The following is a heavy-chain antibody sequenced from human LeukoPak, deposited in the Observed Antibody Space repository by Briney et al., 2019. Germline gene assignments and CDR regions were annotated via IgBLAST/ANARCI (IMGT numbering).Heavy chain of an antibody. D-gene: IGHD6-19*01. CDR2: TYYRSKWYN. Sequence: SQTLSLTCAISGDSVSSNSAAWNWIRQSPSRGLEWLGRTYYRSKWYNGYALSVTGRITINSDTSKNQFSLQLNSVTPEDTAVYYCARGAVAHFDYWGQGTLVTVSS. CDR3: ARGAVAHFDY. V-gene: IGHV6-1*01. CDR1: GDSVSSNSAA. J-gene: IGHJ4*02.